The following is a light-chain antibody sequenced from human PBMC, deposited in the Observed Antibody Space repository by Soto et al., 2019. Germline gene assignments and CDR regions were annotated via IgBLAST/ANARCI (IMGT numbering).Light chain of an antibody. Sequence: EIVLTRSPGTLSLSPGERATLSCRASQSFSNNYLAWYHQKPGQAARLLIFDASNRATGIPARFSGSGSGTDFTLTISSLEPEDFAVYYCLQRSNWPLTFGGGTKVDIK. V-gene: IGKV3-11*01. CDR3: LQRSNWPLT. J-gene: IGKJ4*01. CDR2: DAS. CDR1: QSFSNNY.